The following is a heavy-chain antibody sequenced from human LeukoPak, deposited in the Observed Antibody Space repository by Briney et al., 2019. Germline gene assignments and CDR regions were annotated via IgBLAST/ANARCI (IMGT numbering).Heavy chain of an antibody. V-gene: IGHV3-48*03. CDR1: LLSFSSYD. CDR2: ISTSGSSI. J-gene: IGHJ1*01. CDR3: VPPAAGLHWTISTEYLQD. D-gene: IGHD6-13*01. Sequence: GGSLRPSCTPALLSFSSYDMYWVRQAPGKGLEGVAYISTSGSSIDYADSVKGRFTISRDNGKSSVFLQMNSLRVEDTAVYYSVPPAAGLHWTISTEYLQDWGQGTLVTVSS.